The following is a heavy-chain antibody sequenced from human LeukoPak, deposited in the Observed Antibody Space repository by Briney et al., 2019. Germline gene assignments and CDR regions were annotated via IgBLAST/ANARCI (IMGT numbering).Heavy chain of an antibody. CDR2: IIPIFGTA. D-gene: IGHD2-2*01. CDR3: ARGQADCSSTSCYHGY. Sequence: AASGKVSCKASGGTFSSYAISWVRQAPGQGLEWMGGIIPIFGTANYAQKFQGRVTITADKSTSTAYMELSSLRSEDTGVYYCARGQADCSSTSCYHGYWGQGTLVTVSS. CDR1: GGTFSSYA. J-gene: IGHJ4*02. V-gene: IGHV1-69*06.